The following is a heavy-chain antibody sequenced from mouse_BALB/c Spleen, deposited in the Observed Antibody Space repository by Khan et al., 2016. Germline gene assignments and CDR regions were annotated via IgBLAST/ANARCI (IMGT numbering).Heavy chain of an antibody. Sequence: QIQLVQSGAELMKPGASVKISCKATGYTFSTHWIEWVKQRPGHGLEWIGEILPGSGSVTYNEKFKDKATFTADTSSNTAYMQLSSLTSEDSAVYYCAQWLREAMDYWGQGTSVTVSS. J-gene: IGHJ4*01. CDR2: ILPGSGSV. D-gene: IGHD2-2*01. V-gene: IGHV1-9*01. CDR1: GYTFSTHW. CDR3: AQWLREAMDY.